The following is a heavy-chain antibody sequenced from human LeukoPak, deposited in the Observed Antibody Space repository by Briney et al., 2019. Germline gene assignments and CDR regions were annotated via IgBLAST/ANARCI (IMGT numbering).Heavy chain of an antibody. CDR1: GFTFSDYY. CDR3: ARDWRSGYSNGQKARPYNLFGP. CDR2: ISCYGSTK. D-gene: IGHD5-12*01. Sequence: GGTLRLSCAASGFTFSDYYMSWIRQAPGKGLEWVSDISCYGSTKNYADTVKGRFTISRNNGKNSLYQQMSSLSAENTAVYYCARDWRSGYSNGQKARPYNLFGPWGQGTLVTVSS. V-gene: IGHV3-11*04. J-gene: IGHJ5*02.